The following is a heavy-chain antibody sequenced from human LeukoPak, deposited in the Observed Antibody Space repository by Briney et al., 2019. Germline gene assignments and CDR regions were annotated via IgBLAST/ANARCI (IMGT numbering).Heavy chain of an antibody. CDR3: ARVGCSSTSCYTEWFDP. J-gene: IGHJ5*02. CDR1: GGTFSSYT. V-gene: IGHV1-69*02. CDR2: IIPILGIA. D-gene: IGHD2-2*02. Sequence: ASVKVSCKASGGTFSSYTISWVRQAPGQGLEWMGRIIPILGIANYAQKFQGRVTITADKSTSTAYMELSSLRSEDTAVYYCARVGCSSTSCYTEWFDPWGQGTLVTVSS.